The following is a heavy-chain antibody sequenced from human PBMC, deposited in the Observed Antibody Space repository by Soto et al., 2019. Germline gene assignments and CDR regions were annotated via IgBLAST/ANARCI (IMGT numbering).Heavy chain of an antibody. J-gene: IGHJ1*01. CDR1: GFTFSSYS. V-gene: IGHV3-21*01. CDR3: ATQTPVTRNGEYFQH. CDR2: ISSSSTYI. Sequence: EVQLVESGGGLVKPGGSLRLSCAASGFTFSSYSMNWVRQAPGKGLEWVSSISSSSTYIYSADSVTGRFAISRDNAKNSLFLQNNSLRAEDKAVYYCATQTPVTRNGEYFQHWGQGALVTVSS. D-gene: IGHD4-4*01.